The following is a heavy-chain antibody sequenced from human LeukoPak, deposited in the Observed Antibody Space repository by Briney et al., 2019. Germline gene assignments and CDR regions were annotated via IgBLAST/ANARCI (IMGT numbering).Heavy chain of an antibody. J-gene: IGHJ4*02. CDR2: IYYSGST. CDR1: GGSNSSYY. D-gene: IGHD7-27*01. CDR3: ARTGEAGYFDY. V-gene: IGHV4-59*08. Sequence: SETLSLTCTVSGGSNSSYYWSWIRQPPGKGLEWIGYIYYSGSTNYNPSLKSRVTISVDTSKNQFSLKLSSVTAADTAVYYCARTGEAGYFDYWGQGTLVTVSS.